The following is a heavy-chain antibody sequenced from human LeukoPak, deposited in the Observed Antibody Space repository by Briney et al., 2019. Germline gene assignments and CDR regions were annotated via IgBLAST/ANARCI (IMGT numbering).Heavy chain of an antibody. D-gene: IGHD1-26*01. V-gene: IGHV1-24*01. J-gene: IGHJ4*02. CDR2: FDPEDGET. CDR1: XYTLTELS. Sequence: XKVSXYTLTELSMHXVRQAPGKGLEWMGGFDPEDGETIYAQKFQGRVTMTEDTSTDTAYMELSSLRSEDTAVYYCATDPVGASTFDYWGQGTLVTVSS. CDR3: ATDPVGASTFDY.